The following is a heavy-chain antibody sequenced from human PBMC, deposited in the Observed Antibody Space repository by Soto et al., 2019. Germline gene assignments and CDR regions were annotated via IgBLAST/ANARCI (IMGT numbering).Heavy chain of an antibody. V-gene: IGHV3-21*01. CDR1: GFTFSNYA. CDR2: ISSSGSSI. Sequence: EVQLVESGGGLVEPGGSLRLSCAASGFTFSNYAMNWVRQAPGKGLESVSSISSSGSSIYYAASVKGRFTISRDNARSSLYLQMDSLRAEDTAVYYCARDRYGDYVCDSWGQGTLVTVSP. CDR3: ARDRYGDYVCDS. D-gene: IGHD4-17*01. J-gene: IGHJ4*02.